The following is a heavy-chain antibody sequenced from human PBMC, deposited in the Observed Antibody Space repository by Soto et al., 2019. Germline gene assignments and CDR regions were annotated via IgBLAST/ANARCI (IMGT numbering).Heavy chain of an antibody. Sequence: SVKVSCKASGGTFSSYAISWVRQAPGQGLEWMGGIIPIFGTANYAQKFQGRVTITADESTSTAYMELSSLRSEDTAVYYCAREGYCSGGSCQNYYYYYMDVWGKGTTVTVS. J-gene: IGHJ6*03. CDR1: GGTFSSYA. CDR2: IIPIFGTA. V-gene: IGHV1-69*13. CDR3: AREGYCSGGSCQNYYYYYMDV. D-gene: IGHD2-15*01.